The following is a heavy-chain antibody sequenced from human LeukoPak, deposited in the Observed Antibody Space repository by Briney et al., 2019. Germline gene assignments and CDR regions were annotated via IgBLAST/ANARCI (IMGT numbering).Heavy chain of an antibody. CDR2: INPRSGAS. Sequence: GASVKVSCKASGYAFTGYYIHWVRQAPGQGLEWMGWINPRSGASQYSQNFQGRVTMTRDTSISTAYMELSRLRSDDTAVYYCAREGELLGNDAFDIWGQGTMVTVSS. CDR3: AREGELLGNDAFDI. D-gene: IGHD1-26*01. J-gene: IGHJ3*02. V-gene: IGHV1-2*02. CDR1: GYAFTGYY.